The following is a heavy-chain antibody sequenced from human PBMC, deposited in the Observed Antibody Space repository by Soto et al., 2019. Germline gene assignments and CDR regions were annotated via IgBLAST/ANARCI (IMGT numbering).Heavy chain of an antibody. D-gene: IGHD6-19*01. Sequence: PGESLKISCKGSGYSFTSYWIGWVRQMPGKGLEWMGIIYPGDSDTRYSPSFQGQVTISDDKSISTEYLQWRSLKASDTAMYYCARLEYSSGWYPTSYYYYGMDVWGQGSTVTVSS. J-gene: IGHJ6*02. CDR2: IYPGDSDT. V-gene: IGHV5-51*01. CDR3: ARLEYSSGWYPTSYYYYGMDV. CDR1: GYSFTSYW.